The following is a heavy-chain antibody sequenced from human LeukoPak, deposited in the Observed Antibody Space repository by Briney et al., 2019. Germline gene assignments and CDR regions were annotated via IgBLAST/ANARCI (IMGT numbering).Heavy chain of an antibody. CDR2: ISPIFGKA. Sequence: SVKVSCSATGGTLSTYAVRWVRQDPGQGLKWMGGISPIFGKAKYAQKFQGRVTITADESANIVCMELVSVRCENTTLCYCVRDVGSESYSYGMDVWGQGTTVTDSS. V-gene: IGHV1-69*01. D-gene: IGHD3-10*01. CDR3: VRDVGSESYSYGMDV. CDR1: GGTLSTYA. J-gene: IGHJ6*02.